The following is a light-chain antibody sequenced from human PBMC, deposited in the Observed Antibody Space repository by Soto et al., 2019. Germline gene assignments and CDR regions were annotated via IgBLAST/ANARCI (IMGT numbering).Light chain of an antibody. CDR2: LNSDGSH. Sequence: QLVPAQSPSASASLGASVKLTCTLSSGHSSYAIAWHQQQPEKGPRYLMKLNSDGSHSKGDGIPDRFSGSSSGAERYLTISSLQSEDEADYYCQTWGTGIRVFGGETKLPVL. J-gene: IGLJ2*01. CDR3: QTWGTGIRV. CDR1: SGHSSYA. V-gene: IGLV4-69*01.